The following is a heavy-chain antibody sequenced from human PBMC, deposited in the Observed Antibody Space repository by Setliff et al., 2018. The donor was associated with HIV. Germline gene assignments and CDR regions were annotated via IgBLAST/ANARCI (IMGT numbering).Heavy chain of an antibody. J-gene: IGHJ4*02. V-gene: IGHV1-46*01. Sequence: ASVKVSCKASGYTFTSYGITWVRQAPGQGIEWMGMSNPSSRTTIYAQKFRGRMTFTKDKSTTTVYMEMSSLRSEDTAVYYCARGWECGMDYWGQGTLVTVSS. CDR1: GYTFTSYG. CDR2: SNPSSRTT. CDR3: ARGWECGMDY. D-gene: IGHD1-26*01.